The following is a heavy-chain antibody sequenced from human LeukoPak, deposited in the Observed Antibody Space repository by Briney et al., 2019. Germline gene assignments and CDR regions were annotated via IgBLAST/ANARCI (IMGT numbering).Heavy chain of an antibody. CDR3: AKGIYSSGWSYFDY. CDR1: GFTFSSYG. D-gene: IGHD6-19*01. Sequence: LRLFCAASGFTFSSYGMHWVRQAPGKGLEWVAVIWYDGSNKYYADSVKGRFTISRDNSKSTLYLQMNSLRAEDTAVYYCAKGIYSSGWSYFDYWGHGTLVTVSS. J-gene: IGHJ4*01. V-gene: IGHV3-33*06. CDR2: IWYDGSNK.